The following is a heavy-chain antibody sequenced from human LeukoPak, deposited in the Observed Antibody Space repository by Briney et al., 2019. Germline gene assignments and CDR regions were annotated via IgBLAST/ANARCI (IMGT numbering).Heavy chain of an antibody. Sequence: GGSLRLSCAASAFTFSDHAMHWVRQAPGKGLEWVAVILYDGSNKHHADSVKGRFTISRDNSKNTLFLQMNSLKPEDTAVYYCARDSSVIYRSGSSCYCHYFDYWGQGTLVTVSS. J-gene: IGHJ4*02. V-gene: IGHV3-30*04. CDR2: ILYDGSNK. CDR3: ARDSSVIYRSGSSCYCHYFDY. CDR1: AFTFSDHA. D-gene: IGHD2-2*01.